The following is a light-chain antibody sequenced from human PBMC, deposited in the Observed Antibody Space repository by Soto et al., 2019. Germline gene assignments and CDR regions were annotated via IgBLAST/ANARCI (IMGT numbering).Light chain of an antibody. J-gene: IGKJ5*01. CDR2: GAS. CDR1: QSVSSN. V-gene: IGKV3D-15*01. Sequence: EIVMTQSPATLSVSPGARAPLSCRASQSVSSNLAWYQQKPGQAPRLLIYGASSRATGIPARFSGSGSGTDFTLTIRSLEPEDFAVYYCQQRSNWLITFGQGTRLEIK. CDR3: QQRSNWLIT.